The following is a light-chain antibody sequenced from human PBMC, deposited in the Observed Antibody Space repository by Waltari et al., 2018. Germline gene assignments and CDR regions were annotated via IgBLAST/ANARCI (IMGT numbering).Light chain of an antibody. V-gene: IGLV2-18*02. CDR2: AVT. Sequence: QSALTQPPSVSGSPGQSVTISCPGTSSDVGSFNRVSWYQQPPGTAPKLIIYAVTYRPSGVPDRFSGSRSGNTASLTISGLQAEDEADYYCSTFTNSNTWVFGGGTKLTVL. CDR1: SSDVGSFNR. CDR3: STFTNSNTWV. J-gene: IGLJ3*02.